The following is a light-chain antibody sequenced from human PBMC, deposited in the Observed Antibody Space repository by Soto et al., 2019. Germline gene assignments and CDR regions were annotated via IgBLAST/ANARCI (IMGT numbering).Light chain of an antibody. CDR2: GAS. J-gene: IGKJ2*01. CDR1: QSVSSSY. V-gene: IGKV3-20*01. Sequence: EIVLTQSPGTLSLSPGERATLSCRASQSVSSSYLAWYQHKPGQAPRLLVYGASSRATGIPDRFSGSVSGTDFTLTISRLEPEDFAVYYCQWDGYSPRTFGQGTKLDIK. CDR3: QWDGYSPRT.